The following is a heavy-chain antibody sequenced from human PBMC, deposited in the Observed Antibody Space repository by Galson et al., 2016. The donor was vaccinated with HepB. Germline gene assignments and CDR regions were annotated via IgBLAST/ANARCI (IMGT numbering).Heavy chain of an antibody. D-gene: IGHD1-26*01. Sequence: SLRLSCAASGFSITTNWMYWVRRAPGKAPEYVSTISSNGGSTYYADSVKGRFTISRDNSKNTLYLQMSSLRAEDTAVYFCVRWDRALRWGQGTLVTVSS. CDR1: GFSITTNW. CDR2: ISSNGGST. CDR3: VRWDRALR. V-gene: IGHV3-64D*06. J-gene: IGHJ4*02.